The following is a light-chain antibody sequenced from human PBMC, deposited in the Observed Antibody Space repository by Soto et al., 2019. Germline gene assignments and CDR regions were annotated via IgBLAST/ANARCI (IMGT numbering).Light chain of an antibody. J-gene: IGKJ4*01. CDR1: ENVGTN. CDR3: QPYNNWGLS. Sequence: IVMTQSPATLSVSPGDEVTLSCRASENVGTNLAWYQQKPGQAPRLLIYGSSTRATGIPATFSGSGSGTEFTLTPNSLQSEYSAIYYFQPYNNWGLSFRGGTKVEIK. V-gene: IGKV3D-15*01. CDR2: GSS.